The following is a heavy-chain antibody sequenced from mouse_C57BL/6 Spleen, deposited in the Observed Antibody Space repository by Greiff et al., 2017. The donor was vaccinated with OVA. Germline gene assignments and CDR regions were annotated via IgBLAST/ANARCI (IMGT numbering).Heavy chain of an antibody. CDR3: ARTGGLRRRYAMDY. V-gene: IGHV1-50*01. J-gene: IGHJ4*01. Sequence: VQLQQPGAELVKPGASVKLSCKASGYTFTSYWMQWVKQRPGQGLEWIGEIDPSDSYTNYNQKFKGKATLTVDTSSSTAYMQLSSLTSEDAAVYYCARTGGLRRRYAMDYWGQGTSVTVSS. D-gene: IGHD2-2*01. CDR2: IDPSDSYT. CDR1: GYTFTSYW.